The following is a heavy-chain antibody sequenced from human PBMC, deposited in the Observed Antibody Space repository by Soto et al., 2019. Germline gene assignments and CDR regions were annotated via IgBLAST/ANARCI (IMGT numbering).Heavy chain of an antibody. Sequence: GGSLRLSCAASGFIFSSSTLSWVRQAPGKGLEWVSCISPSSSYIYYADSVKGRFSISRDNAKNSLFLEMNNLRAEDTAVYYCARETRDSSAWGQGTLVTVSS. V-gene: IGHV3-21*01. CDR3: ARETRDSSA. CDR2: ISPSSSYI. CDR1: GFIFSSST. D-gene: IGHD1-1*01. J-gene: IGHJ5*02.